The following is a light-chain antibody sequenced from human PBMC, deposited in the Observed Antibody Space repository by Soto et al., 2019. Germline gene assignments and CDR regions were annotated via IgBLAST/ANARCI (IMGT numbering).Light chain of an antibody. CDR3: QQYGYSSWT. V-gene: IGKV3-20*01. Sequence: EIVLTQSPGTLSLSPGERATLSCRASQSVDSKYLAWCQQKPGQAPRILIFAASSRATGIPDRFSGSGSGTDFTLTISRLEPGDFAVYYCQQYGYSSWTFGQGTKVEIK. J-gene: IGKJ1*01. CDR2: AAS. CDR1: QSVDSKY.